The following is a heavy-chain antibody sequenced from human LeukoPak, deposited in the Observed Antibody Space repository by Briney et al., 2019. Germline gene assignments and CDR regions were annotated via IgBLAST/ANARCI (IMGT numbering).Heavy chain of an antibody. V-gene: IGHV3-23*01. J-gene: IGHJ3*02. Sequence: GGSLRLSCAASGFTFSSYAMSWVRQAPGKGLEWVSNISGSSGSGGSTYYADSVKGRFTISRDNSKNTLYLQMNSLRAEDTAVYYCAKDTAQDYYDSSGYYYDGAFDIWGQGTMVTVSS. D-gene: IGHD3-22*01. CDR1: GFTFSSYA. CDR2: ISGSSGSGGST. CDR3: AKDTAQDYYDSSGYYYDGAFDI.